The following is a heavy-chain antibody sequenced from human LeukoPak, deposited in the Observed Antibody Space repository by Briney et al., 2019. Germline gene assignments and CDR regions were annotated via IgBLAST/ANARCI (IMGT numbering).Heavy chain of an antibody. V-gene: IGHV1-18*01. D-gene: IGHD2-8*01. CDR1: GYTFTSYG. CDR3: ARDRYCTNGVCYLSTVDY. CDR2: ISAYNGNT. J-gene: IGHJ4*02. Sequence: ASVKVSCKASGYTFTSYGISWVRQAPGQELEWMGWISAYNGNTNYAQKLQGRVTMTTDTSTSTAYMELRSLRSDDTAVYYCARDRYCTNGVCYLSTVDYWGQGTLVTVSS.